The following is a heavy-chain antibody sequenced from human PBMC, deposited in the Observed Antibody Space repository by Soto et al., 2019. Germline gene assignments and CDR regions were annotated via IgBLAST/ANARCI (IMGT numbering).Heavy chain of an antibody. Sequence: QVQLVQSGAEVKKPGASVKVSCKASGYVFIGYYIHWVRQAPGQGLEWMGWINPNSGGTNYAQKFQGRVTMIRDTSISTVSMDLSSLRSDDTAVYYCARAFCSTITCYGWFDPWGQGTLVTVSS. CDR1: GYVFIGYY. J-gene: IGHJ5*02. CDR3: ARAFCSTITCYGWFDP. CDR2: INPNSGGT. V-gene: IGHV1-2*02. D-gene: IGHD2-2*01.